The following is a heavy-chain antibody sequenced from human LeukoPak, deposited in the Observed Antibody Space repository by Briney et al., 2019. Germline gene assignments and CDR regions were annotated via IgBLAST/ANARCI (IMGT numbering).Heavy chain of an antibody. D-gene: IGHD5-24*01. J-gene: IGHJ4*02. CDR2: IKQDGSEK. V-gene: IGHV3-7*01. CDR1: GFTFSSYW. Sequence: GGSLRLSCAASGFTFSSYWMSWVHQAPGKGLEWVANIKQDGSEKYYVDSVKGRFTISRDNAKNSLYLQMNSLRAEDTAVYYCARDRPTIIAGYFDYWGQGTLVTVSS. CDR3: ARDRPTIIAGYFDY.